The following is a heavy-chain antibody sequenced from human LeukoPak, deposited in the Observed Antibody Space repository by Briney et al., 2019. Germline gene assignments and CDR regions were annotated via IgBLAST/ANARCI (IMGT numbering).Heavy chain of an antibody. V-gene: IGHV1-18*01. CDR3: ARDLYSGSYLSDYYYYYYMDV. CDR2: ISAYSGDT. Sequence: PGASVKVSCTASGYTFTSYGISWVRQAPGQGLEWMGWISAYSGDTNYAQTLQGRVIMTRDTSTSTAYMELRSLRSDDTAVYYCARDLYSGSYLSDYYYYYYMDVWGKGTTVTVSS. J-gene: IGHJ6*03. D-gene: IGHD1-26*01. CDR1: GYTFTSYG.